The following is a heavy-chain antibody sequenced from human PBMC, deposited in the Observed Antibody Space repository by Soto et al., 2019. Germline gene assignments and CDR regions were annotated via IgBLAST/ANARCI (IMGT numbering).Heavy chain of an antibody. CDR3: ARSDGVAGNWYFDL. Sequence: GGSLRLSCAASTIGFSGYTINWVRQAPGKGLEWVASINSASSYIYYAVSVQGRFTISRDNGKKSLYLQMNSLRAEDTAVYYCARSDGVAGNWYFDLWGRGTLVTVSS. J-gene: IGHJ2*01. V-gene: IGHV3-21*01. CDR2: INSASSYI. CDR1: TIGFSGYT. D-gene: IGHD2-15*01.